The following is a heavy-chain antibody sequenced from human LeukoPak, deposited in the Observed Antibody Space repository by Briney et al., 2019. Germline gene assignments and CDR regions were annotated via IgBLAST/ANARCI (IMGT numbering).Heavy chain of an antibody. D-gene: IGHD6-19*01. CDR2: IYSGGST. V-gene: IGHV3-66*01. J-gene: IGHJ4*02. CDR1: GFTFSNFW. Sequence: GGSLRLSCAASGFTFSNFWMGWVRQAPGKGLEWVSVIYSGGSTYYADSVKGRFTISRDNSKNTLYLQMNSLRAEDTAVYYCARAKQWLVNFDYWGQGTLVTVSS. CDR3: ARAKQWLVNFDY.